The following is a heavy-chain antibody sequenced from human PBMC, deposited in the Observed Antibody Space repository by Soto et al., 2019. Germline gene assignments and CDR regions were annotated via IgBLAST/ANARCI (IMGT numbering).Heavy chain of an antibody. CDR2: ISGSRRMI. V-gene: IGHV3-48*03. D-gene: IGHD3-3*01. CDR1: GFSFSSSA. CDR3: ANDFWTDSC. J-gene: IGHJ1*01. Sequence: GGSLRLSPAASGFSFSSSAMKWVRQAPGRGLEWGSYISGSRRMIYYADSVKGRFTISRDNDKNSLYLQMNSLRAEDAAVYYCANDFWTDSCWGQGTLVTVSS.